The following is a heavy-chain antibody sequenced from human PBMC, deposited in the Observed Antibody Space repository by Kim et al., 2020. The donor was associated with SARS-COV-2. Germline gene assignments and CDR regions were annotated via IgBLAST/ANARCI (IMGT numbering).Heavy chain of an antibody. V-gene: IGHV1-8*01. CDR3: ARGLIAAAGRVVY. J-gene: IGHJ4*02. Sequence: YAQKFQGRVTMTRNTSISTAYMELSSLRSEDTAVYYCARGLIAAAGRVVYWGQGTLVTVSS. D-gene: IGHD6-13*01.